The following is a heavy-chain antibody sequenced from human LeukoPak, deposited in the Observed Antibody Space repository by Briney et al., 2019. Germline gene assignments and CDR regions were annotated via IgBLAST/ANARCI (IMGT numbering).Heavy chain of an antibody. CDR1: GFTFSSYG. Sequence: GGSLRLSCAASGFTFSSYGMSWVRQAPGKGLEWVSAISGSGGSTYYADSVKGRFTISRDNSKNTLYLQMNSLRAEDTAVYYCARDSNDKDAFDIWGQGTMVTVSS. CDR2: ISGSGGST. V-gene: IGHV3-23*01. D-gene: IGHD1-1*01. J-gene: IGHJ3*02. CDR3: ARDSNDKDAFDI.